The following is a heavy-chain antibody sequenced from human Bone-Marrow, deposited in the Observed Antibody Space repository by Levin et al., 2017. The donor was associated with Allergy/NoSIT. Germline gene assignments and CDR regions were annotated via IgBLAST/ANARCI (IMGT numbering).Heavy chain of an antibody. J-gene: IGHJ5*02. CDR3: ARLSTRGFDP. CDR1: GFSLNDYE. CDR2: ISQSGRST. V-gene: IGHV3-21*06. Sequence: GGSLRLSCVVSGFSLNDYEIHWVRQAPGKGLEWVSSISQSGRSTYYAGSVRGRFTTSKDNAKNSVFLQMDGLRGEDMGFYYCARLSTRGFDPWGPGTLVTVSS.